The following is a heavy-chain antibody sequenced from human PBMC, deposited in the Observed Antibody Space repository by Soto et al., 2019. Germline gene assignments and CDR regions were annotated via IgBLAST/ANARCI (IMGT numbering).Heavy chain of an antibody. CDR2: INAGNGNT. CDR3: ARLYYDILTGYPSLDY. J-gene: IGHJ4*02. V-gene: IGHV1-3*01. D-gene: IGHD3-9*01. CDR1: GGTFSSYA. Sequence: ASVKVSCKASGGTFSSYAISWVRQAPGQGLEWMGWINAGNGNTKYSQKFQGRVTITRDTSASTAYMELSSLRSEDTAVYYCARLYYDILTGYPSLDYWGQGTLVTVSS.